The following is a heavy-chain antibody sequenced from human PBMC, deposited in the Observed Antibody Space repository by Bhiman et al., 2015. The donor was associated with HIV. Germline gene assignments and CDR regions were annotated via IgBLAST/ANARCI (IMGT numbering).Heavy chain of an antibody. CDR2: IYGGGTT. J-gene: IGHJ4*02. CDR1: GFTVSSNY. V-gene: IGHV3-66*02. CDR3: ARVGDYSLWSFDY. D-gene: IGHD2-21*02. Sequence: EVQLVESGGGLVKPGGSLRLSCAASGFTVSSNYMSWVRQAPGKGLEWVSVIYGGGTTYYADSVKGRFTISRDNAKNTLYLQMTILRTEDTAVYYCARVGDYSLWSFDYWGRGALVSVSS.